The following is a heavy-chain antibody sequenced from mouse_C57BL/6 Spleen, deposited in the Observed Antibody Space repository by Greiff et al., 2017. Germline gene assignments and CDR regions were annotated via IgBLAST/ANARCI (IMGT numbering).Heavy chain of an antibody. V-gene: IGHV3-8*01. CDR3: ARYPLDLLYAMDC. D-gene: IGHD2-1*01. J-gene: IGHJ4*01. CDR1: GYSFTSDY. Sequence: EVQVVESGPGLAKPSQTLSLTCSVTGYSFTSDYWNWIRKFPGNKLEYMGYISYSGSTYYNPSLKSRITITRNTSKNQYYLQLNSVTTEDTATYYCARYPLDLLYAMDCWGQGTSVTVSS. CDR2: ISYSGST.